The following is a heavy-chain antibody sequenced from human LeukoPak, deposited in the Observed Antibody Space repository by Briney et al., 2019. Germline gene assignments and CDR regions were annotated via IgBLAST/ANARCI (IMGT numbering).Heavy chain of an antibody. CDR3: AGQGDYYDSSGQRNYFDY. Sequence: ASVKVSCKASGGTFSSYAISWVRQAPGQGLEWMGRIIPIFGTANYAQKFQGRVTITTDESTSTAYMELSSLRSEDTAVYYCAGQGDYYDSSGQRNYFDYWGQGTLVTVSS. D-gene: IGHD3-22*01. V-gene: IGHV1-69*05. CDR2: IIPIFGTA. CDR1: GGTFSSYA. J-gene: IGHJ4*02.